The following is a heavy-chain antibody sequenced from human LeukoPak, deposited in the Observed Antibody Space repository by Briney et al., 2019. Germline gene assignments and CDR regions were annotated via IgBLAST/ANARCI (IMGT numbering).Heavy chain of an antibody. Sequence: SETLSLTCAVYGGSFSAYYWSWIRQPPGKGLEWIGEINHSGSTKYNPSLKSRVTISVDTSKNQFSLKLSSVTAADTAVYYCARKKARRGDYYGSGSYYWFDPWGQGTLVTVSS. CDR3: ARKKARRGDYYGSGSYYWFDP. D-gene: IGHD3-10*01. CDR1: GGSFSAYY. CDR2: INHSGST. V-gene: IGHV4-34*01. J-gene: IGHJ5*02.